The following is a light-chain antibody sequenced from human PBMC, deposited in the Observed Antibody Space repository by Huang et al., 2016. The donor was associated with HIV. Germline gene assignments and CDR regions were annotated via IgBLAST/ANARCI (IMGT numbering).Light chain of an antibody. CDR2: GAS. CDR3: QQYNNWPPEYT. J-gene: IGKJ2*01. CDR1: QSVSSN. Sequence: EVVLTQSPATLSVSPGRKATLSCRASQSVSSNLAWYQQKPGQAPSLLIYGASTRATGIPARFSGSGSGTEFTLTISSLQSEVLAIYYCQQYNNWPPEYTFGQGTKLEIK. V-gene: IGKV3-15*01.